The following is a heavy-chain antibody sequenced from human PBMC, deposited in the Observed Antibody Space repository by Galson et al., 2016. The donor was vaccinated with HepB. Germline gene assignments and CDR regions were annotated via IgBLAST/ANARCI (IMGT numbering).Heavy chain of an antibody. Sequence: SLRLSCAASGFTFSNYGMHWVRQAPGKGLEWVAVMSYDGSHKYYADSVKGRFTISRDNSKNTLYLQMDSLRIEDTAVYFCAKDKLDYDFWSGPSYWGQGTLVTVSS. CDR3: AKDKLDYDFWSGPSY. CDR1: GFTFSNYG. D-gene: IGHD3-3*01. CDR2: MSYDGSHK. J-gene: IGHJ4*02. V-gene: IGHV3-30*18.